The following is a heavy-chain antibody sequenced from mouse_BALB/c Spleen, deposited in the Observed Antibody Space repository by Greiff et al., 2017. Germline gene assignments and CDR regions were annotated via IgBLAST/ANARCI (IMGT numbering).Heavy chain of an antibody. V-gene: IGHV3-6*02. D-gene: IGHD1-1*01. CDR1: GYSITSGYY. J-gene: IGHJ4*01. Sequence: EVQRVESGPGLVKPSQSLSLTCSVTGYSITSGYYWNWIRQFPGNKLEWMGYISYDGSNNYNPSLKNRISITRDTSKNQFFLKLNSVTTEDTATYYCAREDYGSSYGAMDYGGQGTSVTVSS. CDR3: AREDYGSSYGAMDY. CDR2: ISYDGSN.